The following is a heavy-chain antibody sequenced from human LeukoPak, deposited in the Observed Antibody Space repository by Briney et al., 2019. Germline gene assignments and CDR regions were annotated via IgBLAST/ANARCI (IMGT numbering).Heavy chain of an antibody. CDR3: AKGHNNGDYGIYFDY. V-gene: IGHV3-23*01. J-gene: IGHJ4*02. Sequence: GGSLRLSCAASGFTFSRYAMSWVRQAPGKGLEWVSVISGGGGRTYYADSVKGRFSISRDSSKNTLYLQMNSLRAEDTDVYYCAKGHNNGDYGIYFDYWGQGTLVTVSS. CDR2: ISGGGGRT. CDR1: GFTFSRYA. D-gene: IGHD4-17*01.